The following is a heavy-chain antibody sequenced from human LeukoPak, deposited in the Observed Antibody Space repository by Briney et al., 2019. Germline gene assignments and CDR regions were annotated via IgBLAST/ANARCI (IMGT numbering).Heavy chain of an antibody. V-gene: IGHV4-59*01. Sequence: PSETLSLTCTVSGGSISSYYWSWIRQPPGKGLEWIGYIYYSGSTNYNPSLKSRVTISVDTSKNQFSLKLSSVTAADTAVYYCARASHPLGIVGARSRAFDIWGQGTMVTVSS. CDR1: GGSISSYY. CDR3: ARASHPLGIVGARSRAFDI. J-gene: IGHJ3*02. CDR2: IYYSGST. D-gene: IGHD1-26*01.